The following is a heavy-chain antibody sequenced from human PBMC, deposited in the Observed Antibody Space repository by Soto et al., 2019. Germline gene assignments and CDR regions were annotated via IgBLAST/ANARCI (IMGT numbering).Heavy chain of an antibody. CDR2: INHSGST. CDR1: GGSVTSGNYY. J-gene: IGHJ5*01. CDR3: AKRVYGPFDS. V-gene: IGHV4-61*01. Sequence: PSETLSLTCTVSGGSVTSGNYYWSWIRQPPGKGLEWIGYINHSGSTNYNPSLKSRVTISVDTSKNQFSLKLSSVTAADTAVLYCAKRVYGPFDSWGQGTLVTVSS. D-gene: IGHD3-10*01.